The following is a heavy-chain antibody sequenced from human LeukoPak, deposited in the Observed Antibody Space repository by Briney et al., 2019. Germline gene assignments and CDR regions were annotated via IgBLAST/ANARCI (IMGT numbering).Heavy chain of an antibody. CDR3: ASGGYSGYDYDY. J-gene: IGHJ4*02. Sequence: SGGSLRLSCAASGFTFSSYSMNWVRQAPGKGLEWVSSISSSSSYLYYADSVKGRFTISRDNAKNSLYLQMNSLRAKDTAVYYCASGGYSGYDYDYWGQGTLVTVSS. V-gene: IGHV3-21*01. D-gene: IGHD5-12*01. CDR1: GFTFSSYS. CDR2: ISSSSSYL.